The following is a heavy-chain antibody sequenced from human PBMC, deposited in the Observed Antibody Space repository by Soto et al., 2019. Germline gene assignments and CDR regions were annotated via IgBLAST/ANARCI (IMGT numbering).Heavy chain of an antibody. V-gene: IGHV4-59*01. Sequence: SETLSLTCTVSAGPMSEYFWSWIRQSPGKGLEWSGYVYYLGSTDYNPSLKSRVMISVDTSKRQFSLKLSSVTVADTAVYYCARDGYDGSGSPYPAYWGPGIQVTVSS. J-gene: IGHJ4*02. CDR1: AGPMSEYF. D-gene: IGHD3-10*01. CDR3: ARDGYDGSGSPYPAY. CDR2: VYYLGST.